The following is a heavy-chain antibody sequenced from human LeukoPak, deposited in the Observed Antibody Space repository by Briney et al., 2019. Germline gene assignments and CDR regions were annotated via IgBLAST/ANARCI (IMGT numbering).Heavy chain of an antibody. Sequence: GGSLRLSCAASGFTFSSYAMSWVRQAPGKGLEWVSAISGSGGSTYYADSVKGRFTISRDNSKNTLYLQMNSLRAEDTAVYYCAKGHRDSSGYWFYYYGMDVWGQGTTVTVSS. CDR1: GFTFSSYA. D-gene: IGHD3-22*01. J-gene: IGHJ6*02. V-gene: IGHV3-23*01. CDR3: AKGHRDSSGYWFYYYGMDV. CDR2: ISGSGGST.